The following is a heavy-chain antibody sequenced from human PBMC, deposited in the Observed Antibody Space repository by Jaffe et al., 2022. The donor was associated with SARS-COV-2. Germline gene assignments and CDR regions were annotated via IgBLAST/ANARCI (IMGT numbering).Heavy chain of an antibody. Sequence: QVQLQESGPGLVKPSETLSLTCTVSGGSISSYYWSWIRQPPGKGLEWIGYIYYSGSTNYNPSLKSRVTISVDTSKNQFSLKLSSVTAADTAVYYCARTAPYGRPSFDYWGQGTLVTVSS. CDR3: ARTAPYGRPSFDY. CDR1: GGSISSYY. D-gene: IGHD3-10*01. CDR2: IYYSGST. J-gene: IGHJ4*02. V-gene: IGHV4-59*01.